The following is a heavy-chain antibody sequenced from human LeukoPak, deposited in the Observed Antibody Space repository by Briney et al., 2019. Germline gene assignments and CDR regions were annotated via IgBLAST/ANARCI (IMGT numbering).Heavy chain of an antibody. CDR2: ISTSGDT. CDR3: ARGFTVTRSPPGY. J-gene: IGHJ4*02. Sequence: SQTLSLTCTVSGGSLSSGTYYWSWIRQPAGKGLEWIGRISTSGDTSYNPSLKSRVSISVDTSKSRFSLKLKSVTAADTAVYYCARGFTVTRSPPGYWGQGTLVTVSS. D-gene: IGHD4-11*01. CDR1: GGSLSSGTYY. V-gene: IGHV4-61*02.